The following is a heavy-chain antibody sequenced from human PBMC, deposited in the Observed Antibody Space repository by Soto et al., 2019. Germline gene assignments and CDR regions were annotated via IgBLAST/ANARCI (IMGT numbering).Heavy chain of an antibody. CDR2: IYWDDDT. CDR1: GFSLNNDGVG. CDR3: AHSSLHYKKWFDP. D-gene: IGHD1-20*01. V-gene: IGHV2-5*02. Sequence: QITLKESGPPVVKPTQTRTLTCTFSGFSLNNDGVGVGWIRQPPGKAPEWLALIYWDDDTRYSPSLRSRLTITKDSSKNQVVLTMTNMDPVDTATYFCAHSSLHYKKWFDPWGQGTLVTVSS. J-gene: IGHJ5*02.